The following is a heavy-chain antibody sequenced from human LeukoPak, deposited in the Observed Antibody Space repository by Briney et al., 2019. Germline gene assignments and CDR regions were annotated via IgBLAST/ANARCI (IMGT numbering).Heavy chain of an antibody. V-gene: IGHV3-73*01. D-gene: IGHD2-2*02. CDR3: TGRCSSTSCYSSASDYFDY. CDR1: GFTFSSYA. Sequence: PGGSLRLSCAASGFTFSSYAMSWVRQAPGKGLEWVGRIRSTAESYATAYAASVKGRFTISRDDSKNTAYLQMDSLKTEDTAVYYCTGRCSSTSCYSSASDYFDYWGQGTWSPSRQ. CDR2: IRSTAESYAT. J-gene: IGHJ4*02.